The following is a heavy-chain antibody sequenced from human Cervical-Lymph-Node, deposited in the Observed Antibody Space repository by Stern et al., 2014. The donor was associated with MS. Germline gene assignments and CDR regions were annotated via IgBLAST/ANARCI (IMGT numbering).Heavy chain of an antibody. CDR3: ASAYSSSHYYFDY. Sequence: VQLVESGGGVVQPGRSLRLSCAASGFSFSRYAMHWVRQAPGKGLEWVALIWYDGSNPYYADSVTCRFTISRDNFKNTLYLQMNSLRAEDTAVYYCASAYSSSHYYFDYWGQGTLVTVSS. J-gene: IGHJ4*02. CDR2: IWYDGSNP. CDR1: GFSFSRYA. D-gene: IGHD6-13*01. V-gene: IGHV3-33*01.